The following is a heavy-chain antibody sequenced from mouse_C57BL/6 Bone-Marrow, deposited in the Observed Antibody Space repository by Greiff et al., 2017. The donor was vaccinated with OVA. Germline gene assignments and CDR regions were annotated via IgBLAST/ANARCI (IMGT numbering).Heavy chain of an antibody. V-gene: IGHV5-12*01. J-gene: IGHJ4*01. D-gene: IGHD4-1*01. CDR1: GFTFSDYY. Sequence: EVQLQESGGGLVQPGGSLKLSCAASGFTFSDYYMYWVRQTPEKRLEWVAYISNGGGSTYYPDTVKGRFTISRDNAKNTLYLQMSRLKSEDTAMYYCARPLTGTHYAMDYWGQGTSVTVSS. CDR3: ARPLTGTHYAMDY. CDR2: ISNGGGST.